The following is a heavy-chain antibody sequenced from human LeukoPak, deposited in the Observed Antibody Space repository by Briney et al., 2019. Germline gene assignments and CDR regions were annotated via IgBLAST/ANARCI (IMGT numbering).Heavy chain of an antibody. V-gene: IGHV3-30*03. CDR3: ASLNAITMVRGVIPDY. Sequence: GGSLRLSCAASGSTFSSYGMRWVRQAAGKGRGLVAVISYDGSNKYNADSVKGRFTISRDNSKNTLYLQMNSLRAEDTAVYYCASLNAITMVRGVIPDYWGQGTLVTVSS. J-gene: IGHJ4*02. CDR1: GSTFSSYG. D-gene: IGHD3-10*01. CDR2: ISYDGSNK.